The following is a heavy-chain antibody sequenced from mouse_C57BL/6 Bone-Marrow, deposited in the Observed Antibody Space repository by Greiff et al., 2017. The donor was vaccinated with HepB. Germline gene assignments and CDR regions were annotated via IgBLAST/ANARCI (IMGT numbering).Heavy chain of an antibody. V-gene: IGHV1-78*01. CDR1: GYTFTDHT. J-gene: IGHJ4*01. Sequence: VKVVESDAELVKPGASVKISCKVSGYTFTDHTIHWMKQRPEQGLEWIGYIYPRDGSTKYNEKFKGKATLTADKSSSTAYMQLNSLTSEDSAVYFCAREFYYGSDYAMDYWGQGTSVTVSS. D-gene: IGHD1-1*01. CDR3: AREFYYGSDYAMDY. CDR2: IYPRDGST.